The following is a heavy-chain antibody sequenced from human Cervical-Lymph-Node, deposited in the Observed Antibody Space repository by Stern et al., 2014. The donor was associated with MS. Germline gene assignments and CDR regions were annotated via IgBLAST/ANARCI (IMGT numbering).Heavy chain of an antibody. Sequence: QVQLLQPGAEVKKPGSSVKASCKASGGTFSSYAITWVRQAPGEGPEWMGGIIPIFGTANYAQKFQGRVTITADESTSTAYMELSSLRSEDTAVYYCAQLERPPNFDYWGQGTLVTVSS. D-gene: IGHD1-1*01. J-gene: IGHJ4*02. CDR2: IIPIFGTA. CDR1: GGTFSSYA. V-gene: IGHV1-69*01. CDR3: AQLERPPNFDY.